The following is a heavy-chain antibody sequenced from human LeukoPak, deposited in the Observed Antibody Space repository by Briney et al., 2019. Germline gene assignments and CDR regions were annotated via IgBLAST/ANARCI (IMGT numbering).Heavy chain of an antibody. D-gene: IGHD5-12*01. J-gene: IGHJ4*02. V-gene: IGHV3-21*04. CDR3: AKGRGAQDIVATV. Sequence: PGGSLRLSCAASGFTFSSYSMNWVRQAPGKGLEWVSSISSSSSYIYYADSVKGRFTISRDNSKNTLYLQMNSLRAEDTAVYYCAKGRGAQDIVATVWGQGTLVTVSS. CDR2: ISSSSSYI. CDR1: GFTFSSYS.